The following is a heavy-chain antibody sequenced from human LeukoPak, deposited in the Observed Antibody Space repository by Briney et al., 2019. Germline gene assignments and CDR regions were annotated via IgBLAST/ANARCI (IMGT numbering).Heavy chain of an antibody. CDR3: ASSEWGAISLGAFDI. D-gene: IGHD1-26*01. J-gene: IGHJ3*02. V-gene: IGHV1-69*05. CDR1: GGTFSSYA. Sequence: SVKVSCKASGGTFSSYAISWVRQAPGQGLEWMGGIIPIFGTANYAQKFQGRVTITTDESTSTAYMELSSLRSEDTAVYYCASSEWGAISLGAFDIWGQGTMVTVSS. CDR2: IIPIFGTA.